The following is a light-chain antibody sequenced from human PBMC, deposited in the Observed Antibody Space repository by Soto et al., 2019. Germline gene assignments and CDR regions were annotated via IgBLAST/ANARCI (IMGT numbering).Light chain of an antibody. Sequence: QSALTQPPSASGSLGQSVTISCTGTSSDVGGYNYVSWYQQHPGKAPKLIIYEVTKRPSGFPDRFSGSKSGNTASLTVSGLQAEDEADYYDSSYEGCNNVEGNLLFGGGTKVTVL. CDR3: SSYEGCNNVEGNLL. CDR2: EVT. CDR1: SSDVGGYNY. J-gene: IGLJ3*02. V-gene: IGLV2-8*01.